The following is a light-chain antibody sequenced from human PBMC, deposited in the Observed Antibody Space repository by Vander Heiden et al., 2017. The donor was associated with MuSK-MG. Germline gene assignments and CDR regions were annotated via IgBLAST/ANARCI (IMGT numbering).Light chain of an antibody. CDR2: DAS. J-gene: IGKJ2*01. V-gene: IGKV3-20*01. CDR3: QQNGSSPFT. Sequence: EIVLTQSPDTLSLSPGERATLSCRASQSVIINYLAWYQQRPGQAPRLLICDASSRATGIADRFRGRGGRKDFTLTISGQEAEDSAVYYCQQNGSSPFTFGQGTKVEIK. CDR1: QSVIINY.